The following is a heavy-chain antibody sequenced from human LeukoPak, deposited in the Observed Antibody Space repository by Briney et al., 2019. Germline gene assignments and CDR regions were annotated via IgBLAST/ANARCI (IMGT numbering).Heavy chain of an antibody. D-gene: IGHD6-13*01. Sequence: GGSLRLSCAASGFTFSSYGMHWVRQAPGKGLEWVAFIRYDGSNKYYADSVKGRFTISRDNSKNTLYLQMNSLRAEDTAVYYCAKDFLPQPGIAAAGDYWGQGTLVTVSS. CDR3: AKDFLPQPGIAAAGDY. CDR2: IRYDGSNK. CDR1: GFTFSSYG. J-gene: IGHJ4*02. V-gene: IGHV3-30*02.